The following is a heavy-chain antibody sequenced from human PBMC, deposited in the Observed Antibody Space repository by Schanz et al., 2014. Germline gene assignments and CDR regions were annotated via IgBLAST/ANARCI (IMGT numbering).Heavy chain of an antibody. CDR2: INSDGTTT. V-gene: IGHV3-74*01. Sequence: EVQLVESGGGLVQPGGSLRLSCAASGFTFSTYWMHWVRQAPGKGLVWVSHINSDGTTTTYADSVKGRFTISRDNAENTLYLQMNSLRVEDTAVYYCAREDCSATSFYFRYWGQGTLVTVSS. CDR1: GFTFSTYW. CDR3: AREDCSATSFYFRY. D-gene: IGHD2-21*01. J-gene: IGHJ4*02.